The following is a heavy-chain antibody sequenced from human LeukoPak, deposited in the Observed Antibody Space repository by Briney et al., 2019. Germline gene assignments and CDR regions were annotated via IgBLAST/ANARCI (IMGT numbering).Heavy chain of an antibody. CDR2: IYYSGST. D-gene: IGHD5-18*01. V-gene: IGHV4-39*01. Sequence: PSETLSLTCTVSGGSISSSSYYWGWIRQPPGKGLEWIGSIYYSGSTYYNPSLKSRVTISVDTSKNQFSLKLSSVTAADTAVYYCARQDGGRYSYGGFDYWGQGTLVTVSS. J-gene: IGHJ4*02. CDR1: GGSISSSSYY. CDR3: ARQDGGRYSYGGFDY.